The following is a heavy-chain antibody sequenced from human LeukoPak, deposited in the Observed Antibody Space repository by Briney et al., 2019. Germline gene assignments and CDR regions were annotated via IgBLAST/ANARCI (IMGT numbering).Heavy chain of an antibody. D-gene: IGHD1-1*01. CDR1: GVSISSYY. J-gene: IGHJ4*02. V-gene: IGHV4-59*01. Sequence: PSETLSLTCTVSGVSISSYYWTWIRQPPGKGLEWIGYIYYSGITKYNPSLKSRVTISVDTSKNQFSLKLSSVTAADTAVYYCARGGWNDVFDYWGQGTLVTVSS. CDR2: IYYSGIT. CDR3: ARGGWNDVFDY.